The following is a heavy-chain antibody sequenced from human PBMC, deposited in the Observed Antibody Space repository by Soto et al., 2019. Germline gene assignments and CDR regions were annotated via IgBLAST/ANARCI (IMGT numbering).Heavy chain of an antibody. D-gene: IGHD3-9*01. J-gene: IGHJ4*02. CDR2: IYYRGNA. V-gene: IGHV4-39*01. Sequence: QLQLQESGPGLVKPSETLSLTCSVSDDSINSDKYYWGWIRQPPGKGLEWIGSIYYRGNAYYNPSLQPRVTISLDKSRSQFSLKLNSVTAADSAVYFCARLEGLATISYSFDFWGPGALVTGSS. CDR1: DDSINSDKYY. CDR3: ARLEGLATISYSFDF.